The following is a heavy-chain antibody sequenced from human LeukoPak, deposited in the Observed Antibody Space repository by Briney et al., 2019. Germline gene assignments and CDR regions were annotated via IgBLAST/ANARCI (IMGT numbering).Heavy chain of an antibody. CDR2: ISGSGGNT. CDR3: AKKDGGYRVGYYYYMDV. V-gene: IGHV3-23*01. J-gene: IGHJ6*03. Sequence: GGSLRLSCVASGFTFTSYAMSWVRQAPGKGLEWVSGISGSGGNTYYADSVKGRFTISRDNSKNTLYLQMNSLRVEDTAVYYCAKKDGGYRVGYYYYMDVWGKGTTVTVSS. CDR1: GFTFTSYA. D-gene: IGHD4-17*01.